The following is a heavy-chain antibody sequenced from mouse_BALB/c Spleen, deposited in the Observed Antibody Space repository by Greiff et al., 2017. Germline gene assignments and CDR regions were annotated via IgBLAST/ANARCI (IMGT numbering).Heavy chain of an antibody. D-gene: IGHD1-2*01. CDR2: INPSTGYT. J-gene: IGHJ4*01. CDR3: ARSFTTAFYYAMDY. Sequence: QVQLQQSGAELAKPGASVKMSCKASGYTFTSYWMHWVKQRPGQGLEWIGYINPSTGYTEYNQKFKDKATLTADKSSSTAYMQLSSLTSEDSAVYYCARSFTTAFYYAMDYWGQGTSVTVSS. V-gene: IGHV1-7*01. CDR1: GYTFTSYW.